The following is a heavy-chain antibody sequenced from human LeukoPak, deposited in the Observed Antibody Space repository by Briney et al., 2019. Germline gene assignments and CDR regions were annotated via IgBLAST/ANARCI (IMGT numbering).Heavy chain of an antibody. D-gene: IGHD5-18*01. V-gene: IGHV3-11*01. CDR2: ISTSGNTI. Sequence: GGSLRLSCAASGFTFSDYYMSWIRQAPGKGLEWVSYISTSGNTIYYADSVKGRFTISRDNAKNSLYLQMNSLRADDTAVYYCARGRSGSTKIFDYWGQGTLVTVSS. J-gene: IGHJ4*02. CDR3: ARGRSGSTKIFDY. CDR1: GFTFSDYY.